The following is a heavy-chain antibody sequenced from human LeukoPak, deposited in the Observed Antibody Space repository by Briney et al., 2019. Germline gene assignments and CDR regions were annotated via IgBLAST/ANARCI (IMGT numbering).Heavy chain of an antibody. D-gene: IGHD6-13*01. CDR1: GFTFSSYA. J-gene: IGHJ4*02. V-gene: IGHV3-23*01. CDR3: ARGTYSSSWYYFDY. CDR2: ISGSGGST. Sequence: GGSLRLSCAASGFTFSSYAMSWVRQAPGKGLEWVSAISGSGGSTYYAGSVKGRFTISRDNSKNTLYLQMNSLRAEDTAVYYCARGTYSSSWYYFDYWGQGTLVTVSS.